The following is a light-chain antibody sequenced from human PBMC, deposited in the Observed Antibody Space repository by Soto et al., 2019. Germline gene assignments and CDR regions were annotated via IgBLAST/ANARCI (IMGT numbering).Light chain of an antibody. V-gene: IGLV2-14*01. CDR2: DVS. J-gene: IGLJ1*01. CDR3: SSYTSSSTLYV. CDR1: SSDVGGYNY. Sequence: QSALTQPASVSGSPGQSITISCTGTSSDVGGYNYVSWYQQHPGKAPKLMIYDVSNRPSGVSNRFSGSKSGNMASLTISGLQAEDEADYYFSSYTSSSTLYVVGTGTKLTVL.